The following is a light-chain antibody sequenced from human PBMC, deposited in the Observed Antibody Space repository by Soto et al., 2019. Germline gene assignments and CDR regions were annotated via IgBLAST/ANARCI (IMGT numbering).Light chain of an antibody. CDR1: QSVSSSY. Sequence: EIVLTQSPGTLSLSPGERATLSCRASQSVSSSYLAWYQQNPGQAPRLLIYGASSRATGIPDRFSGSGSGTSCTLTSSRLEPDDFAVYSCHQADSSPHTFGGGTKVEIK. J-gene: IGKJ4*01. CDR2: GAS. V-gene: IGKV3-20*01. CDR3: HQADSSPHT.